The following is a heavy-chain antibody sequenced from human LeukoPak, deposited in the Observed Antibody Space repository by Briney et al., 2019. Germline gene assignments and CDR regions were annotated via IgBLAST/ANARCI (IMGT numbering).Heavy chain of an antibody. J-gene: IGHJ4*02. V-gene: IGHV3-23*01. D-gene: IGHD5-18*01. Sequence: GGSLRLSCASSGFTFSDYAMSWVRQAPGKGLEWVSGISDSGRATYYADSVKGRYTISRDNSKNTVSLQMNSLTAEDTAVYFCARHDSFIPYWGQGTPVTVSP. CDR3: ARHDSFIPY. CDR2: ISDSGRAT. CDR1: GFTFSDYA.